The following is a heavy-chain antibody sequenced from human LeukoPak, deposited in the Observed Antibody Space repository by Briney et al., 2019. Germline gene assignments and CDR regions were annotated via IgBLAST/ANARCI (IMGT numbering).Heavy chain of an antibody. CDR1: GFTFSSYA. Sequence: PGGSLRLSCAASGFTFSSYAMHWVRQAPGKGLEWVAVISYDGSNKYYADSVKGRFTISRDNSKNTLYLQMNSLRAEDTAVYHCARDYYDFWSGYFDYWGQGTLVTVSS. D-gene: IGHD3-3*01. CDR3: ARDYYDFWSGYFDY. CDR2: ISYDGSNK. V-gene: IGHV3-30-3*01. J-gene: IGHJ4*02.